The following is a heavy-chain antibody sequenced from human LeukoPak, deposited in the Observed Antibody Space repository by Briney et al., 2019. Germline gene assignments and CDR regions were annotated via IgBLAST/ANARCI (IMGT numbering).Heavy chain of an antibody. V-gene: IGHV1-8*01. D-gene: IGHD5-12*01. CDR2: MNPNSGNT. CDR1: GYTFTSYD. J-gene: IGHJ5*02. Sequence: ASVKVSCKASGYTFTSYDINWVRQATGQGLEWMGWMNPNSGNTGYAQKFQGRVTMTRSTSISTAYMELNSLRSDDTAVYYCARGISSGYARNHWGQGTLVTVSS. CDR3: ARGISSGYARNH.